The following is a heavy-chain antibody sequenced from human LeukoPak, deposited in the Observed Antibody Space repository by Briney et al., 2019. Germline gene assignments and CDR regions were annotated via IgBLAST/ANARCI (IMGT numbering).Heavy chain of an antibody. V-gene: IGHV1-46*01. Sequence: ASVKVSCKASGYTFTSYYMHWVRQAPGQGLEWMGIINPSGGSTSYAQKFQGRVTMTRDMSTSTVYMELSSLRSEDTAVYYCARGVGDDYVWGSYRYRPRSLNNYYYYYYMDVWGKGTTVTVSS. CDR1: GYTFTSYY. CDR2: INPSGGST. CDR3: ARGVGDDYVWGSYRYRPRSLNNYYYYYYMDV. D-gene: IGHD3-16*02. J-gene: IGHJ6*03.